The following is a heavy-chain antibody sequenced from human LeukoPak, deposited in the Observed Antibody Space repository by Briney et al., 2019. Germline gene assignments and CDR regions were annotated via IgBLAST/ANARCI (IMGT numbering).Heavy chain of an antibody. CDR2: MNPNSGNT. D-gene: IGHD3-3*01. CDR1: GYTFTGYY. Sequence: GASVKVSCKASGYTFTGYYMHWVRQATGQGLEWMGWMNPNSGNTGYAQKFQGRVTITRNTSISTAYMELSSLRSEDTAVYYCARVAHYDFWSGYQNNNWFDPWGQGTLVTVSS. CDR3: ARVAHYDFWSGYQNNNWFDP. V-gene: IGHV1-8*03. J-gene: IGHJ5*02.